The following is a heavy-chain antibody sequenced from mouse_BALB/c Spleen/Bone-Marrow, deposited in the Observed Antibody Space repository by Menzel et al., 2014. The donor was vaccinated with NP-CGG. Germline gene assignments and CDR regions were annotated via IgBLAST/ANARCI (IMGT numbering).Heavy chain of an antibody. J-gene: IGHJ3*01. CDR2: ILPGSGST. CDR1: GYTFSSYW. Sequence: QVQLQQPGAELMKPGASVKISCKATGYTFSSYWIEWVKQRPGHGLEWIGEILPGSGSTNYNEKFKGKATFTADTSSNTAYMQLSSLTSEDPAVYYCARRGYDGAYWGQGTLVTVSA. CDR3: ARRGYDGAY. D-gene: IGHD2-14*01. V-gene: IGHV1-9*01.